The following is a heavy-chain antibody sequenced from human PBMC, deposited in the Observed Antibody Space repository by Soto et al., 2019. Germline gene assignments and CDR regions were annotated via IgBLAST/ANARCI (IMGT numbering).Heavy chain of an antibody. CDR3: ASVPGP. D-gene: IGHD2-2*01. V-gene: IGHV4-30-2*01. CDR1: GGSISSGGYS. J-gene: IGHJ1*01. CDR2: IYHRGST. Sequence: SETLSLTCAVSGGSISSGGYSCSWIRQPPGKGLEWIGYIYHRGSTYYNPSLKSRVTISVDRSKNQFSLKLNSVTAADTAVYYCASVPGPWGQGTLVIVSS.